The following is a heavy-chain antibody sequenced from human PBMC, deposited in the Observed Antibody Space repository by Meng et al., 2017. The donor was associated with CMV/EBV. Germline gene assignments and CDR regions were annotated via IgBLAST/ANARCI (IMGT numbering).Heavy chain of an antibody. J-gene: IGHJ4*02. V-gene: IGHV4-34*01. CDR3: ARGAYDFWSGKDDY. CDR2: INHSGST. Sequence: SQILSLTCAVYGGSFSGYYWSWIRQPPGKGLEWIGEINHSGSTNYNPSLKSRVTISVDTSKNQFSLKLSSVTAADTAVYYCARGAYDFWSGKDDYWGQGTLVTVSS. D-gene: IGHD3-3*01. CDR1: GGSFSGYY.